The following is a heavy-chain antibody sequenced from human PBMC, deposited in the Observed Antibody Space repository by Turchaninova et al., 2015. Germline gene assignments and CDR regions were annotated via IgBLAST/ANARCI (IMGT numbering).Heavy chain of an antibody. CDR2: SNQSGST. CDR1: GGSFSGYY. V-gene: IGHV4-34*01. D-gene: IGHD2-2*01. CDR3: ARWRHIPAAIGSDYYGMDV. Sequence: QVQLQQWGAGLLKPSETLSLTCAVYGGSFSGYYWSWIRQPPGMGLAWIGGSNQSGSTNYNPSLTSRVTISGDTPKTHFSLKLSSVPAADTAVYYCARWRHIPAAIGSDYYGMDVWGQGTTVTVSS. J-gene: IGHJ6*02.